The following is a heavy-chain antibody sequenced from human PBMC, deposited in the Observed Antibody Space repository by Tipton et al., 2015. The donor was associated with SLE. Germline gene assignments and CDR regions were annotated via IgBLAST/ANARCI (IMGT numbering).Heavy chain of an antibody. J-gene: IGHJ5*02. CDR1: GGSISSYY. CDR3: AREPSYCSSTSCYNWFDP. D-gene: IGHD2-2*01. Sequence: TLSLTCTVSGGSISSYYWSWIRQPPGKGLEWIGYIYYSGSTNYNPSLKSRVTISVDTSKNQFSLKLSSVTAADTAVYYCAREPSYCSSTSCYNWFDPWGQGTLVTVSS. CDR2: IYYSGST. V-gene: IGHV4-59*01.